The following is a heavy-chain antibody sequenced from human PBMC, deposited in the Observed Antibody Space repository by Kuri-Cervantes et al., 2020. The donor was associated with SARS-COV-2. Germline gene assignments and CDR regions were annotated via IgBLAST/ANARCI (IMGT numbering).Heavy chain of an antibody. D-gene: IGHD2-2*01. J-gene: IGHJ6*03. V-gene: IGHV3-23*01. CDR3: AKLYCSSTSCYYYYYYMDV. Sequence: GESLKISCAASGFTFSDYYMSWIRQAPGKGLEWVSAISGSGGSTYYADSVKGRFTISRDNSKNTLYLQMNSLRAEDTAVYYCAKLYCSSTSCYYYYYYMDVWGRGTTVTVSS. CDR2: ISGSGGST. CDR1: GFTFSDYY.